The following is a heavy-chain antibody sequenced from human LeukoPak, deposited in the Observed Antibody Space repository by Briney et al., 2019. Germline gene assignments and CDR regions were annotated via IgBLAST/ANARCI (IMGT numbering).Heavy chain of an antibody. D-gene: IGHD3/OR15-3a*01. V-gene: IGHV3-53*01. J-gene: IGHJ1*01. CDR2: IYADGRT. Sequence: SVIYADGRTFHAASVKGRFTISRDNSKNTLFLQVNSLRAEDTAVYYCARDPLDYASPQHWGQGTLVTVSS. CDR3: ARDPLDYASPQH.